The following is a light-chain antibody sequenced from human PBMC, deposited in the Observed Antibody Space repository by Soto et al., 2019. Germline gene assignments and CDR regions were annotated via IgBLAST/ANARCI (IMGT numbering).Light chain of an antibody. CDR3: QQYGSSPRT. Sequence: IVLTPSPDTLSLSQGESATLSCRASQSVRSSYLAWYQQTPGQTPRLLIYAASSRATGIPDRFSGSGSGTDFSLTISRLEAEDFAVYYCQQYGSSPRTFGQGTKVDIK. J-gene: IGKJ1*01. CDR1: QSVRSSY. V-gene: IGKV3-20*01. CDR2: AAS.